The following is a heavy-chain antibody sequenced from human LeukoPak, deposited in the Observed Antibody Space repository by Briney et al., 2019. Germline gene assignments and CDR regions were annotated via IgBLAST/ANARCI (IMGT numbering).Heavy chain of an antibody. CDR2: IYYSGST. V-gene: IGHV4-59*11. D-gene: IGHD6-19*01. CDR1: GGSISSHY. CDR3: AREMEQWLVGNWFDP. Sequence: SETLSLTCTVSGGSISSHYWSWIRQPPGKGLEWIGYIYYSGSTNYNPSLQSRVTISVDTSKNQFSLNLRSVTAADTAVYYCAREMEQWLVGNWFDPWGQGTLVTVSS. J-gene: IGHJ5*02.